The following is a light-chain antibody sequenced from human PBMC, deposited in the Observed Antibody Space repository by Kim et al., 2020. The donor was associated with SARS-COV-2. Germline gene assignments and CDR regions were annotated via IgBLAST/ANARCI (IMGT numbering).Light chain of an antibody. V-gene: IGLV2-11*01. J-gene: IGLJ3*02. CDR3: CSYARSSTWV. CDR1: ISDVGGYNF. Sequence: QSALTQPRSVSGSPGQSVTISCTGTISDVGGYNFVSWYQQHPGEAPKLVIYDVSKRPSGVPDRFSGSKSGNTASLTISGLQAEDEADYYCCSYARSSTWVFGGGTQLTVL. CDR2: DVS.